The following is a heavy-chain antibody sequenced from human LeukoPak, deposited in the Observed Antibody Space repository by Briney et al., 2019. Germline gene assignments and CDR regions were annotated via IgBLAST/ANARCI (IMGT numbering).Heavy chain of an antibody. V-gene: IGHV3-30*02. CDR2: IRDDGSTK. J-gene: IGHJ5*01. CDR1: GFTFSSYG. D-gene: IGHD6-13*01. CDR3: AKGLSERVAAWFDP. Sequence: PGGSLRLSCAASGFTFSSYGMHWVRQAPGKGLEWVSYIRDDGSTKYYADSVKGRFTISRDNSKNTLYLQMNSLRAEDTAVYYCAKGLSERVAAWFDPGGQGTLVTVSS.